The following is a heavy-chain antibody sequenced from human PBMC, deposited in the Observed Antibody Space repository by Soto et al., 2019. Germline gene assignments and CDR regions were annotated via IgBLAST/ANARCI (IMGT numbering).Heavy chain of an antibody. CDR3: ASRDPGTSVDY. J-gene: IGHJ4*02. Sequence: AETLSLTCAVSGGSFTSNNWWTWVRQPPGQGLEWIGEIYRTGSTNYNPSLKSRVTISLDKSENQFSLKVTSLTAADTAVYYCASRDPGTSVDYWGQGTLVTVSS. D-gene: IGHD1-7*01. CDR2: IYRTGST. CDR1: GGSFTSNNW. V-gene: IGHV4-4*02.